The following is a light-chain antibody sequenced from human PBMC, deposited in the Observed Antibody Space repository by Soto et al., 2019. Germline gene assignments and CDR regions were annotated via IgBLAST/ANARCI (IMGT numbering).Light chain of an antibody. CDR1: QSLEDSDGNSY. J-gene: IGKJ1*01. Sequence: IVMTQTPLSSAVTLGQPASISCRSSQSLEDSDGNSYLSWLHQRTGQPPRLLIYKTSNRLSGVPARLSGSGAGTVLKLRISRVEADDVGLYYCMQATQFPWTCGQGTKVDIK. V-gene: IGKV2-24*01. CDR2: KTS. CDR3: MQATQFPWT.